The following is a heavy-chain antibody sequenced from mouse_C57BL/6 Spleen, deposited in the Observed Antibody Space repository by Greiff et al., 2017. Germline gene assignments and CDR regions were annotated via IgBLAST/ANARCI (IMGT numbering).Heavy chain of an antibody. CDR1: GYTFTSYW. D-gene: IGHD3-2*02. Sequence: VQLQESGAELVMPGASVKLSCKASGYTFTSYWMHWVKQRPGQGLEWIGEIDPSDSYTNYNQKFKGKSTLTVDKSSSTAYMQLSSLTSEDSAVYYCATRTAQATYDYWGQGTTLTVSS. V-gene: IGHV1-69*01. CDR2: IDPSDSYT. J-gene: IGHJ2*01. CDR3: ATRTAQATYDY.